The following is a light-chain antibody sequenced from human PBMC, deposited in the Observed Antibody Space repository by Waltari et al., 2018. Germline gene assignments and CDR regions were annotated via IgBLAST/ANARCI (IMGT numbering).Light chain of an antibody. V-gene: IGKV3-15*01. CDR1: QIIRSN. CDR2: GAS. Sequence: EIVMTQSLATLSVFPGERATLSCRASQIIRSNLAWYQHKPGQAPRLLIYGASNRATGIPARFSGSGSGTEFTLTISSLQSEDVAVYFCQQYDNWLGTFGQGTKVEIK. CDR3: QQYDNWLGT. J-gene: IGKJ1*01.